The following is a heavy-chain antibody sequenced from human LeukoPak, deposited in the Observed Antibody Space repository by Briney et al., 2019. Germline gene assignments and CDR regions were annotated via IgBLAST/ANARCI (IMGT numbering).Heavy chain of an antibody. J-gene: IGHJ4*02. CDR1: GGSVSGYY. V-gene: IGHV4-34*01. CDR2: INHSGST. Sequence: SETLSLTCSVFGGSVSGYYWTWVRQPPGKGLEWIGEINHSGSTNYNPSLKSRVTISVDTSKNQFSLKLSSVTAADTAVYYCARGLALWGQGTLVTVSS. CDR3: ARGLAL.